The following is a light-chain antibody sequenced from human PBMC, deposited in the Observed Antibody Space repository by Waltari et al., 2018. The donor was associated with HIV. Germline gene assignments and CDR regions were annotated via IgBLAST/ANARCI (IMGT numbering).Light chain of an antibody. CDR2: DVT. Sequence: QSALTQPASVSGSPGQSITVSCTGPSSDVGGYNYVSWYQQHPGKAPQLMISDVTYRPSGVSNRFSGSKSGNTASLTISGLQAEDEADYYCISYTSSSTLVFGGGTKVTVL. CDR1: SSDVGGYNY. V-gene: IGLV2-14*03. CDR3: ISYTSSSTLV. J-gene: IGLJ2*01.